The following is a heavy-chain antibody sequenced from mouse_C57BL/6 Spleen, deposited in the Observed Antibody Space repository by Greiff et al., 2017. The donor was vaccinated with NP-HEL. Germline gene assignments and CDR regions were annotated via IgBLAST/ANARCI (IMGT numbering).Heavy chain of an antibody. J-gene: IGHJ2*01. CDR1: GFTFTDYY. CDR3: ARYCRGAYFAY. V-gene: IGHV7-3*01. Sequence: EVKLMESGGGLVQPGGSLSLSCAASGFTFTDYYMSWVRQPPGKALEWLGFISNKANGYTTEYSAYVKGRFTISRDNSQTILYLQINALRAEDGATYWCARYCRGAYFAYWGQGTPLTVSS. CDR2: ISNKANGYTT.